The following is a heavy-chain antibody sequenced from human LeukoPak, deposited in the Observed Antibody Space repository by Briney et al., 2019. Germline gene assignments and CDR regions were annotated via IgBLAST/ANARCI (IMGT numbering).Heavy chain of an antibody. CDR3: ARGRCSSTSCLDY. J-gene: IGHJ4*02. Sequence: GASVKVSCKASVYTFTSYDINWVRQATGQGLEWMGWMNPNSGNTGYAQKFQGRVTITRNTSISTAYMELSSLRSEDTAVYYCARGRCSSTSCLDYWGQGTLVTVSS. CDR2: MNPNSGNT. CDR1: VYTFTSYD. V-gene: IGHV1-8*03. D-gene: IGHD2-2*01.